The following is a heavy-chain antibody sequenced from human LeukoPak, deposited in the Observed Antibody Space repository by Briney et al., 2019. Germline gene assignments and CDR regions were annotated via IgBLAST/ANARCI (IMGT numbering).Heavy chain of an antibody. CDR1: GYSFTSYW. V-gene: IGHV5-51*01. Sequence: GESLKISCKGSGYSFTSYWIGWVRQMPGKGLEWIGIIYPGDSDTRYSPSFQGQVTISADKSISTAYLQWSSLKASDTAMYYCARGGYSYLLHYYYMDVWGKGTTVTVSS. D-gene: IGHD5-18*01. CDR3: ARGGYSYLLHYYYMDV. J-gene: IGHJ6*03. CDR2: IYPGDSDT.